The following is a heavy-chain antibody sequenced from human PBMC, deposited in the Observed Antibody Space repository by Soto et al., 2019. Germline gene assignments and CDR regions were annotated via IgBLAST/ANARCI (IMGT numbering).Heavy chain of an antibody. J-gene: IGHJ6*03. CDR1: GYTFTSYD. CDR2: MNPNSGNT. V-gene: IGHV1-8*01. D-gene: IGHD2-15*01. CDR3: ARELQLGYCSGGSCYYYYYMDV. Sequence: GASVKVSCKASGYTFTSYDINWVRHATGQGLEWMGWMNPNSGNTGYAQKFQGRVTMTRNTSISTAYMELSSLRSEDTAVYYCARELQLGYCSGGSCYYYYYMDVWGKGTTVTV.